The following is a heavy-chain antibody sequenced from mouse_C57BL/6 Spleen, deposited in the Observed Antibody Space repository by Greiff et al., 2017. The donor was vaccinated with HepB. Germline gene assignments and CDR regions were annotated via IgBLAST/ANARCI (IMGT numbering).Heavy chain of an antibody. CDR2: INPNNGGT. D-gene: IGHD1-1*01. J-gene: IGHJ1*03. Sequence: VQLQQSGPELVKPGASVKISCKASGYTFTDYYMNWVKQSHGKSLEWIGDINPNNGGTSYNQKFKGKATLTVDKSSSTAYMELRSLTSEDSAVYYCAREGSSRGYFDVWGTVTTVTVSS. CDR3: AREGSSRGYFDV. V-gene: IGHV1-26*01. CDR1: GYTFTDYY.